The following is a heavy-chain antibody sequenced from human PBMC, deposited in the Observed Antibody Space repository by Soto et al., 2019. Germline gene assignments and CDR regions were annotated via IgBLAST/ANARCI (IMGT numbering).Heavy chain of an antibody. Sequence: QVQLVQSGAEVKKPGSSVKVSCKASGGTFSSYTISWVRQAPGQGLEWMGRIIPILGIANYAQKFQGRVTSTADKSTRTAYMELSSLRSEDTAEYYCASARPSGGVVVVAATAFDYWGQGTLVTVSS. CDR2: IIPILGIA. V-gene: IGHV1-69*02. CDR3: ASARPSGGVVVVAATAFDY. CDR1: GGTFSSYT. D-gene: IGHD2-15*01. J-gene: IGHJ4*02.